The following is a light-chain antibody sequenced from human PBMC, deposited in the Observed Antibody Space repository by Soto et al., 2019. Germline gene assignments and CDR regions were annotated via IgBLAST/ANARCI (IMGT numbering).Light chain of an antibody. CDR2: SIN. J-gene: IGLJ1*01. CDR3: AAWDDRLNGYV. Sequence: QSVLTQPPSASGTPGQRVTISCSGSSSNIGSNTVNWYQQLPGTAPKLLIYSINHRPSGVPDRFSGSKSGTSASLAISGLQSEDEADYYCAAWDDRLNGYVFGTGTKLTVL. V-gene: IGLV1-44*01. CDR1: SSNIGSNT.